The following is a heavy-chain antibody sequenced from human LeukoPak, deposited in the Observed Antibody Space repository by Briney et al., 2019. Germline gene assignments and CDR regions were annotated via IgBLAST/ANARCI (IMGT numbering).Heavy chain of an antibody. CDR2: ISAYNGKT. CDR3: ARNRFLGGFGP. V-gene: IGHV1-18*01. D-gene: IGHD1-14*01. J-gene: IGHJ5*02. Sequence: ASVRVSCKASGFSFSTYGFSWVRQAPGQGLEWTGWISAYNGKTNYAQKFQGRVTMTTDTSTTTVYMDLRSLRSDDTAVYYCARNRFLGGFGPWGQGTLVTVSS. CDR1: GFSFSTYG.